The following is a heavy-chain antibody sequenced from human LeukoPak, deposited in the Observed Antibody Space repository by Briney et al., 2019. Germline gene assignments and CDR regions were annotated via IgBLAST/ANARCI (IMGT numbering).Heavy chain of an antibody. D-gene: IGHD5-24*01. CDR1: GFTFSSYG. CDR3: AKDGKMATIDY. CDR2: IRYDGSNK. V-gene: IGHV3-30*02. Sequence: GGSLRLSCAASGFTFSSYGMHWVRQAPGKGLKWVAFIRYDGSNKYYADSVKGRFTISRDNSKNTLYLQMNSLRAEDTAVYYCAKDGKMATIDYWGQGTLVTVSS. J-gene: IGHJ4*02.